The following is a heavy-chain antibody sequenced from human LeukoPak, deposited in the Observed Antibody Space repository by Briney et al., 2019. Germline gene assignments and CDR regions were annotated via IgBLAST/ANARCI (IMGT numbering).Heavy chain of an antibody. V-gene: IGHV3-53*01. J-gene: IGHJ4*02. CDR2: LLSDGRT. CDR1: GFIVDTNN. D-gene: IGHD3-3*01. CDR3: ARERGGFWSGYYPF. Sequence: GGSLRLSCAASGFIVDTNNMTWVRQAPGKGLEWVSLLLSDGRTYYADSMKGRFIISRDNSKNSLYLQMSNLRVEDTATYYCARERGGFWSGYYPFWGQGTLVTVSS.